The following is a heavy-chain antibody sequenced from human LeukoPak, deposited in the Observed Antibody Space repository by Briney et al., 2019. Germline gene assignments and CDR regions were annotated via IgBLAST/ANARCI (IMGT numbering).Heavy chain of an antibody. J-gene: IGHJ4*02. Sequence: SVKVSCKASGGTSSSYAISWVRQAPGQGLEWMGGIIPIFGTANYAQKFQGRVTITADKSTSTAYMELSSLRSEDTAVYYCASFTSYYDFWSGYLLYWGQGTLVTVSS. CDR3: ASFTSYYDFWSGYLLY. V-gene: IGHV1-69*06. CDR2: IIPIFGTA. CDR1: GGTSSSYA. D-gene: IGHD3-3*01.